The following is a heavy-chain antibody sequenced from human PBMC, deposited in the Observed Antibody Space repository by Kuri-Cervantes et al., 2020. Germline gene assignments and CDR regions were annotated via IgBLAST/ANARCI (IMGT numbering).Heavy chain of an antibody. CDR2: FGNRGDST. J-gene: IGHJ4*02. Sequence: LSLTCAVSGGSISSSNWWSWVRQAPGKGLEWISGFGNRGDSTYYADAVKGRFTISRDNSKNTLYLQMSSLRAEDTAVYYCAKGGQCPTTTCYAPIFDYWGQGTLVTVSS. CDR3: AKGGQCPTTTCYAPIFDY. CDR1: GGSISSSN. D-gene: IGHD2/OR15-2a*01. V-gene: IGHV3-23*01.